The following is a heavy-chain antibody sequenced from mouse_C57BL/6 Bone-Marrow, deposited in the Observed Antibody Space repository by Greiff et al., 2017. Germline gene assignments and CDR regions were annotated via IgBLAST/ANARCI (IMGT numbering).Heavy chain of an antibody. V-gene: IGHV1-62-2*01. Sequence: VQVVESGAELVKPGASVKLSCKASGYTFTEYTIHWVKQRSGQGLEWIGWFYPGSGSIKYNEKFKDKATLTADKSSSTVYMELSRLTSEDSAVYFCARHEERSSGYGRGFDYWGQGTTLTVSS. CDR3: ARHEERSSGYGRGFDY. CDR2: FYPGSGSI. CDR1: GYTFTEYT. J-gene: IGHJ2*01. D-gene: IGHD3-2*02.